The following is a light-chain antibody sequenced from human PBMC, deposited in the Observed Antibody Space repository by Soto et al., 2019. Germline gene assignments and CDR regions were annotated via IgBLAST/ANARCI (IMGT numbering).Light chain of an antibody. CDR3: AAWDDSLNGPNVV. J-gene: IGLJ2*01. CDR2: SNN. Sequence: QSVLTQPPSASGTPGQRVTISCSGSSSNIGSNTVNWYQQLPGTAPKLLIYSNNQRPSGVPDRFSGSKSGTSASLAISGLQSEDEADYYCAAWDDSLNGPNVVFGGGTTLTVL. V-gene: IGLV1-44*01. CDR1: SSNIGSNT.